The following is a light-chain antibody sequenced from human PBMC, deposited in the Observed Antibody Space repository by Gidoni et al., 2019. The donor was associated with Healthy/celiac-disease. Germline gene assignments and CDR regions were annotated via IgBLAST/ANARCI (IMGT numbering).Light chain of an antibody. CDR2: DAS. CDR3: QQYDNLPWT. Sequence: DIQMTQSPSSLSASVGDRVTITCQASQSGKAPKLLIYDASNLETGVPSRFSGSGSGTDFTFTISSLQPEDIATYYCQQYDNLPWTFGQGTKVEIK. V-gene: IGKV1-33*01. J-gene: IGKJ1*01. CDR1: QS.